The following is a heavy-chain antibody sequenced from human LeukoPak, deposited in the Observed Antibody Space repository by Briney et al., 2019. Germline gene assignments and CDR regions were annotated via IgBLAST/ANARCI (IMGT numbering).Heavy chain of an antibody. D-gene: IGHD2-15*01. J-gene: IGHJ4*02. CDR2: ISSSGSTI. CDR1: VFTFSDYY. Sequence: GGSLRLSCAASVFTFSDYYMSWIRQAPGKGREWVSYISSSGSTISYTDSVKGRFPISRDNAKISLYLQMNSLGPADTAVYYCARALRSGPFFDYWGQGTLVTVSS. CDR3: ARALRSGPFFDY. V-gene: IGHV3-11*01.